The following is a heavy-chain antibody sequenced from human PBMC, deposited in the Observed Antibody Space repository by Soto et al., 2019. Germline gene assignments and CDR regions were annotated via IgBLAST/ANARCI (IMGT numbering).Heavy chain of an antibody. Sequence: PGESLKISCKGSGYSFTSYWIGWVRQMPGKGLEWIGIIYPGDSDTRYSPSFQGQVTISADKSISTAYLQWSSLKASDTAMYYCARTYYDFWSGYLFDYWGQGTLVTVSS. V-gene: IGHV5-51*01. CDR2: IYPGDSDT. J-gene: IGHJ4*02. CDR1: GYSFTSYW. D-gene: IGHD3-3*01. CDR3: ARTYYDFWSGYLFDY.